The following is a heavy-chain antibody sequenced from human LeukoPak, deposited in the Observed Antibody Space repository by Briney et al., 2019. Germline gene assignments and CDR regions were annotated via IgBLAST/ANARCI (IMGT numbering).Heavy chain of an antibody. CDR2: INPNSGGT. D-gene: IGHD5-12*01. V-gene: IGHV1-2*02. CDR3: ARGLGGHIVATINWFDP. J-gene: IGHJ5*02. CDR1: GYTFTGYY. Sequence: ASVKVSCKASGYTFTGYYMHWVRQAPGQGLEWMGWINPNSGGTNYAQKFQGRVTMTRDTSISTAYMELSRLRSDDTAVYYCARGLGGHIVATINWFDPWGQGTLVTVSS.